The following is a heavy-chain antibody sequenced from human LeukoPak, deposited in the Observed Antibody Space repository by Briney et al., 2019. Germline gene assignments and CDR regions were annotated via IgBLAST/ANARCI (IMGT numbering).Heavy chain of an antibody. V-gene: IGHV3-23*01. CDR2: ISGSDGNT. CDR3: ARDPGYCSGGSCYDY. J-gene: IGHJ4*02. Sequence: PGESLRLSCAASGFTVSGNYMSWVRQAPGEGLEWVSAISGSDGNTYYADSVKGRFTISRDDSKNTLYLQMNSLRAEDSAVYYCARDPGYCSGGSCYDYWGQGTLVTVSS. D-gene: IGHD2-15*01. CDR1: GFTVSGNY.